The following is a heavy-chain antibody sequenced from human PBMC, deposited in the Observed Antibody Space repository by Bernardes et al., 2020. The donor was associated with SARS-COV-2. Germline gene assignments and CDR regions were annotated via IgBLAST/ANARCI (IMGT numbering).Heavy chain of an antibody. Sequence: SLTCTFPGGSLSSSSYYWGWIRQPPGKGLEWIGSIYYSGSTYYNPSLKSRITISVDKSKNQFSLKLRSVTAADTAGYYCARAAAAPAIGRAFDIWGQGTMVTVSS. V-gene: IGHV4-39*01. CDR1: GGSLSSSSYY. D-gene: IGHD6-13*01. CDR3: ARAAAAPAIGRAFDI. CDR2: IYYSGST. J-gene: IGHJ3*02.